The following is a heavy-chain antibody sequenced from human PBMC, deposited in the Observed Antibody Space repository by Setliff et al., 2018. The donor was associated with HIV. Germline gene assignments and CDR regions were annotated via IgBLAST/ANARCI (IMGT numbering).Heavy chain of an antibody. CDR2: IYYSGST. D-gene: IGHD6-19*01. V-gene: IGHV4-61*01. CDR3: ASGREAVAGALHFDY. CDR1: GGSISSGSHY. J-gene: IGHJ4*02. Sequence: PSETLSLTCTVSGGSISSGSHYWSWIRQPPGKGLEWIGYIYYSGSTNYNPSLKSRVTISVDTSKNQFSLKLNSVTAADTAVYYCASGREAVAGALHFDYWGQGPLVTVSS.